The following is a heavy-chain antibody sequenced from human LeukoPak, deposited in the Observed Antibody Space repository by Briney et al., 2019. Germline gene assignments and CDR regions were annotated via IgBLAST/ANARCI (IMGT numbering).Heavy chain of an antibody. J-gene: IGHJ6*03. D-gene: IGHD6-19*01. CDR3: ARGSGWRSNFYYYMDV. CDR2: MNPNNGNT. Sequence: ASVKVSCTASGYSFTSSDINWVRQAPGQGLEWMGWMNPNNGNTEYAQKFQGRLTITSNTATFTAYMELSSLTAEDTAIYYCARGSGWRSNFYYYMDVWGKGTTVTVSS. CDR1: GYSFTSSD. V-gene: IGHV1-8*03.